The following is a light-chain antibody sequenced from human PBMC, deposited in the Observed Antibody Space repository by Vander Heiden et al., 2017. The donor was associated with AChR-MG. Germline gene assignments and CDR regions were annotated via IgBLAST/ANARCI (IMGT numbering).Light chain of an antibody. CDR2: GAS. J-gene: IGKJ1*01. CDR3: HQYGSSPRT. CDR1: QTTSSNY. V-gene: IGKV3-20*01. Sequence: IVLTQSPGTLSLSPGETGTLSCRASQTTSSNYLAWYQHRPGQAPTLLIYGASIRATGIPARFSGSGSGTDFTLTISRLESEDFAVYYCHQYGSSPRTFGQGTRVEI.